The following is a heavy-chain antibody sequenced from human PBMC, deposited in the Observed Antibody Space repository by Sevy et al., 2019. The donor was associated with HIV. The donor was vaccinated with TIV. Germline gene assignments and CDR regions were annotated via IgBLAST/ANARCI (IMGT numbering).Heavy chain of an antibody. CDR2: ISYDANND. J-gene: IGHJ1*01. V-gene: IGHV3-30-3*01. Sequence: GGSLRLSCAASGFTFSYFSMHWVRQAPGKGLEWVATISYDANNDHYADSVKGGFTISRDNCKNAPYLQMNNLRADDTAVYFCALERLTSNVAEYFHNGGQGTLVTVSS. CDR3: ALERLTSNVAEYFHN. D-gene: IGHD1-1*01. CDR1: GFTFSYFS.